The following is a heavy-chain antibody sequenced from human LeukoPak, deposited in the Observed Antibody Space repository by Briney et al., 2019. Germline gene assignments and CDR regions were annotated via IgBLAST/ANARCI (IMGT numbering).Heavy chain of an antibody. Sequence: PGGSLRLSCAASGFTFSSYAMSWVRQAPGKGLEWVSAISGSGGSTYYADSVKGRFTISRDNSKNTLYLQMNSLRAEDTAVYYCAKNRGVSTIIWYFDLWGRGTLVTVSS. J-gene: IGHJ2*01. CDR1: GFTFSSYA. CDR3: AKNRGVSTIIWYFDL. D-gene: IGHD5/OR15-5a*01. V-gene: IGHV3-23*01. CDR2: ISGSGGST.